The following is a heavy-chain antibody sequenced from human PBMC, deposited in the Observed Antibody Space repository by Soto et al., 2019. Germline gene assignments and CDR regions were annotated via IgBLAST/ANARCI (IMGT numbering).Heavy chain of an antibody. J-gene: IGHJ4*02. CDR1: ALPFGTFA. CDR3: AKGRGCSGYFHGEIDS. D-gene: IGHD5-12*01. Sequence: SPSSSASALPFGTFAVQWVSPPHRKGLEWVAIVSYDGRDEDYADSVKGRFTISRDNSRSTLYLQMNSLRPKDTAVYHCAKGRGCSGYFHGEIDSGGQGSL. V-gene: IGHV3-30-3*02. CDR2: VSYDGRDE.